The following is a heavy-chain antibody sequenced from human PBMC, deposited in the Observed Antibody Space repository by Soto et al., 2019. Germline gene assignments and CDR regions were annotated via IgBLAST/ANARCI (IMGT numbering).Heavy chain of an antibody. CDR3: ARSRPGYYDSWSGYSFDY. CDR1: GGSISSYY. D-gene: IGHD3-3*01. Sequence: SETLSLTCTVSGGSISSYYWSWIRQPPGKGLEWIGYIYYSGSTNYNPSLKSRVTISVDTSKNQFSLKLSSVTAADTAVYYCARSRPGYYDSWSGYSFDYWGQGTLVTAPQ. CDR2: IYYSGST. V-gene: IGHV4-59*01. J-gene: IGHJ4*02.